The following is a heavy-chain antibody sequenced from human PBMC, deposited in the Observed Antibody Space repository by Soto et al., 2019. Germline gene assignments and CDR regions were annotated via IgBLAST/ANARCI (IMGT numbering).Heavy chain of an antibody. V-gene: IGHV1-18*01. Sequence: QGQLLQSGDEVKKPGASVRVSCRASGYDFTSDGISWVRQAPGQGLEWVSRICAYNGKRDTAQNVQGRVTMTLDTSTETAHMELGDLTSADTAVYYCARGRIVASIHDAFEIWGQGTMVAVSS. CDR3: ARGRIVASIHDAFEI. D-gene: IGHD2-21*01. CDR2: ICAYNGKR. J-gene: IGHJ3*02. CDR1: GYDFTSDG.